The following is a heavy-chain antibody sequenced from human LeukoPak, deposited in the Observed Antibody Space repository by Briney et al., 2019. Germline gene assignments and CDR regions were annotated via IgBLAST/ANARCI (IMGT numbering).Heavy chain of an antibody. Sequence: SETLSLTRTVSGGSISSSSYCWGWIRQPPGKGLEWIASIYYSGSTSYNPSLKSRVTIFVDTSKNQFSLRLSSVTAADTALYYCARHGQQQLLTFFDYWGQGTLVTVSS. V-gene: IGHV4-39*01. J-gene: IGHJ4*02. CDR2: IYYSGST. CDR3: ARHGQQQLLTFFDY. CDR1: GGSISSSSYC. D-gene: IGHD6-13*01.